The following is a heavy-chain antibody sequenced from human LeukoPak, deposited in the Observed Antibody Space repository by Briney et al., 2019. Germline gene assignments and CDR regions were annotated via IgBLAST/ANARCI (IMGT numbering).Heavy chain of an antibody. J-gene: IGHJ4*02. CDR3: ARGSSGRGYFDY. V-gene: IGHV4-59*12. CDR2: IYYSGST. CDR1: GGSISSYY. D-gene: IGHD3-10*01. Sequence: SETLPLTCTVSGGSISSYYWSWIRQPPGKGLEWIGYIYYSGSTNYNPSLKSRVTMSVDTSKNQFSLKLSSVTAADTAVYYCARGSSGRGYFDYWGQGTLVTVSS.